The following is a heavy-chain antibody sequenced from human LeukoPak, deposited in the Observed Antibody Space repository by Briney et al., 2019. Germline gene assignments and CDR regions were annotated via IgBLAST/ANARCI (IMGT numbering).Heavy chain of an antibody. J-gene: IGHJ3*02. D-gene: IGHD3-16*02. CDR3: ARGPSREDYVWGSYPLDAFDI. CDR1: GYTFTNYG. CDR2: ISAYNGNT. Sequence: ASVKVSCKASGYTFTNYGISWVRQAPGQGLEWMGWISAYNGNTNYAQKLQGRVTMTTDTSTSTAYMELRSLRSDDTAVYYCARGPSREDYVWGSYPLDAFDIWGQGTMVTVSS. V-gene: IGHV1-18*01.